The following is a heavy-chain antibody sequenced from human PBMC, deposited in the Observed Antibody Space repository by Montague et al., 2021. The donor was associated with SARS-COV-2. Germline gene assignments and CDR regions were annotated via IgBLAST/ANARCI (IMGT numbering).Heavy chain of an antibody. Sequence: CAISGDSVSSNSATWNWIRQSPSSGLEWLGRTYYRSMWKSDYARSVKSRIAINPDTSKNQFSLQLSSVTPEDTALYYCMRGIEAAGSYDYWGQGTLVTVSS. V-gene: IGHV6-1*01. CDR1: GDSVSSNSAT. CDR2: TYYRSMWKS. CDR3: MRGIEAAGSYDY. J-gene: IGHJ4*02. D-gene: IGHD6-13*01.